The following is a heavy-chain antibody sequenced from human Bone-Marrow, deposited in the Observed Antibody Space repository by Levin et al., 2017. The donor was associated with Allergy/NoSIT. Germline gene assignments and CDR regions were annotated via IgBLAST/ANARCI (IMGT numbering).Heavy chain of an antibody. Sequence: GGSLRLSCAASGFTLDNASMNWVRQAPGKGLEWVGRLKSKTDGGATDYAAPVKGRFTISRDVSRNTLYLQINSLKTEDTAVYYCATSTRRWDYFDFWGQGTLVTVSS. CDR3: ATSTRRWDYFDF. V-gene: IGHV3-15*01. J-gene: IGHJ4*02. CDR2: LKSKTDGGAT. CDR1: GFTLDNAS. D-gene: IGHD6-13*01.